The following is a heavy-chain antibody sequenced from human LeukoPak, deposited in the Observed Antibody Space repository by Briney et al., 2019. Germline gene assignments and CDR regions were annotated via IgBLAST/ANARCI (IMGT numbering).Heavy chain of an antibody. Sequence: ASVKVSCKASGYTFTGYYMHWVRQAPGQGLEWMGWINPNSGGTNYAQKFQGWVTMTRDTSISTAYMELSRLRSDDTAVYYCARDSTSGWPDSAFDIWGQGTMVTVSS. CDR1: GYTFTGYY. CDR3: ARDSTSGWPDSAFDI. J-gene: IGHJ3*02. D-gene: IGHD6-19*01. CDR2: INPNSGGT. V-gene: IGHV1-2*04.